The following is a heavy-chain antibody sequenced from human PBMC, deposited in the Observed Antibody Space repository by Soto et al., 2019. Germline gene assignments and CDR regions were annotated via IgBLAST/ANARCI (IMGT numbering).Heavy chain of an antibody. CDR3: ARARRYYGSGSYFWFDP. CDR1: GGSISSYY. Sequence: SETLSLTCTVSGGSISSYYWSWIRQPPGKGLEWIGYIYYSGSTNYNPSLKSRVTISVDTSENQFSLKLSSVTAADTAVYYCARARRYYGSGSYFWFDPWGQGTLVTVSS. J-gene: IGHJ5*02. D-gene: IGHD3-10*01. V-gene: IGHV4-59*01. CDR2: IYYSGST.